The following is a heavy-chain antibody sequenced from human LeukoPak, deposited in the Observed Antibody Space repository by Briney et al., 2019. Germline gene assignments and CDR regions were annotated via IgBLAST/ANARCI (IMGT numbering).Heavy chain of an antibody. D-gene: IGHD5-12*01. CDR3: ARDYVDIVATTHFDY. V-gene: IGHV3-53*01. CDR1: GFTVSSNY. CDR2: IYSGGST. J-gene: IGHJ4*02. Sequence: GGSLRLSCAASGFTVSSNYMSWVRQAPGKGLEWVSVIYSGGSTYYADSVKGRFTISRDNSKNTLYLQMNGLRAEDTAVYYCARDYVDIVATTHFDYWGQGTLVTVSS.